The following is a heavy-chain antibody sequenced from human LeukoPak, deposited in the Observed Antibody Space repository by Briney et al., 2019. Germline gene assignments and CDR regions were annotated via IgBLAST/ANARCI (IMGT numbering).Heavy chain of an antibody. J-gene: IGHJ4*02. Sequence: ASVKVSCKASGYTFTGYYMHWVRQAPGQELEWMGWINPNSGGTNYAQKFQGRVTMTRDTSISTAYMELSRLRSDDTAVYYCARGMVAATRTGGDYWGQGTLVTVSS. CDR1: GYTFTGYY. CDR2: INPNSGGT. D-gene: IGHD2-15*01. CDR3: ARGMVAATRTGGDY. V-gene: IGHV1-2*02.